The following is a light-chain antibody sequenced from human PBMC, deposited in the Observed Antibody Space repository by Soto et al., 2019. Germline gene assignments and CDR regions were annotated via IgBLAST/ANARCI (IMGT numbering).Light chain of an antibody. V-gene: IGLV2-14*03. J-gene: IGLJ1*01. CDR1: SSDVGGYNC. CDR3: SSYTSNSTYV. Sequence: QSALTQPASVSGSPGQSITISCTGTSSDVGGYNCVSWYQQHPAKAPNLMIYDVSNRPSGVSDRFSGSKSGNTASLTISGLQAEDEADYYCSSYTSNSTYVFGTGTKAPS. CDR2: DVS.